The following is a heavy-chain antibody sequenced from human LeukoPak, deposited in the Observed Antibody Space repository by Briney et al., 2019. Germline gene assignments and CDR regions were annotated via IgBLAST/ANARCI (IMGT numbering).Heavy chain of an antibody. CDR1: GYSFTSYW. Sequence: GESLKISCKGSGYSFTSYWIGWVRQMPGKGLEWMGIIYPGDSGTRYSPSFQGQVTISADKSISTAYLQWSSLKASDTAMYYCARRTQGYCSSTSCSPENWFDPWGQGTLVTVTS. V-gene: IGHV5-51*01. CDR2: IYPGDSGT. CDR3: ARRTQGYCSSTSCSPENWFDP. J-gene: IGHJ5*02. D-gene: IGHD2-2*01.